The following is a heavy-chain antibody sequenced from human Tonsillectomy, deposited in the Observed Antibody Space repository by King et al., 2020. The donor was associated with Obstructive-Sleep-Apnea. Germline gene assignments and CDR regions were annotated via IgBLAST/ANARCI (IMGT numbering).Heavy chain of an antibody. Sequence: QLQESGPGLVKPSETLSLTCTVSGDSISTSYYWSWIRQSPGKGLEWIGSIFYSGSTYSNPSLKSRVTISVDTSKNQFSLTLTSVTAADTAVYYCARGPSLGEENDYWGQGTLVTVSS. J-gene: IGHJ4*02. CDR2: IFYSGST. CDR1: GDSISTSYY. D-gene: IGHD2-21*01. V-gene: IGHV4-39*07. CDR3: ARGPSLGEENDY.